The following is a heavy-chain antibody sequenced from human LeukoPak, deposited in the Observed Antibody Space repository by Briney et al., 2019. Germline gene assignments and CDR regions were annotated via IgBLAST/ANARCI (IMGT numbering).Heavy chain of an antibody. V-gene: IGHV1-18*01. CDR2: ISAYNGNT. CDR3: ARGDLRYFDWLNAFDY. J-gene: IGHJ4*02. CDR1: GYTFTSYG. Sequence: ASVKVSCKASGYTFTSYGISWVRQALGQGLEWMGWISAYNGNTNYAQKLQGRVTMTTDTSTSTAYMELRSLRSDDTAVYYCARGDLRYFDWLNAFDYWGQGTLVTVSS. D-gene: IGHD3-9*01.